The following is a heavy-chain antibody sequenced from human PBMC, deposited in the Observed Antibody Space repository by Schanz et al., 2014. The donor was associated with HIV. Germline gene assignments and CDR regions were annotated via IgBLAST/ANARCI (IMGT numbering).Heavy chain of an antibody. CDR2: IGKDGDIT. CDR1: GFTFSSYA. CDR3: AKFPPYGGGAYYFDY. J-gene: IGHJ4*02. D-gene: IGHD4-17*01. Sequence: VQLVESGGGVVQPGRSLRLSCAASGFTFSSYAMSWVRQTPGKGLEWVSSIGKDGDITFYTDSVKGRLTISRDNSKNTLYLQMNSLRAEDTAVYFCAKFPPYGGGAYYFDYWGQGALVTVSS. V-gene: IGHV3-23*04.